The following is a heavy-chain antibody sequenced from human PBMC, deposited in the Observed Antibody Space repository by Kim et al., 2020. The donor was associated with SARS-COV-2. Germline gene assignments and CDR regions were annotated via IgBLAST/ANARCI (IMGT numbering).Heavy chain of an antibody. D-gene: IGHD6-19*01. CDR2: ISYDRSNK. J-gene: IGHJ6*02. V-gene: IGHV3-30*04. CDR3: ASPYSSGWQRYYYYYGMDV. CDR1: GFTFSSYA. Sequence: GGSLRLSCAASGFTFSSYAMHWVRQAPGKGLEWVAVISYDRSNKYYADSVKGRFTISRDNSKNTLYLQMNSLRAEDTAVYYCASPYSSGWQRYYYYYGMDVWGQGTTVTVSS.